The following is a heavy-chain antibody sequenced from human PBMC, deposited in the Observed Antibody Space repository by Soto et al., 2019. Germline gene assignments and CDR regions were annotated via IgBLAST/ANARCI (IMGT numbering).Heavy chain of an antibody. Sequence: QVQLVESGGGVVQPGRSLRLSCAASGFTFSSYGMHWVRQAPGKGLEWVAVISYDGINKYYADSLKGRFTISRDNFQNTLNLQMNSLKVEDTAVYYCSKGLSGYYFLDCADAFEIWGQGTMVTVSS. V-gene: IGHV3-30*18. J-gene: IGHJ3*02. CDR3: SKGLSGYYFLDCADAFEI. D-gene: IGHD5-12*01. CDR1: GFTFSSYG. CDR2: ISYDGINK.